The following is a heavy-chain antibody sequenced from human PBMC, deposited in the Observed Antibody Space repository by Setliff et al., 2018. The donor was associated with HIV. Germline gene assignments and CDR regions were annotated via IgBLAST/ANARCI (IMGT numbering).Heavy chain of an antibody. V-gene: IGHV5-51*01. CDR1: GYSFTNSW. Sequence: PGESLKISCRGSGYSFTNSWIGWVRQTPGKGLEWMGIIHPSDSDSRYSPSFQGQVTISADKSISTAYLQWSSLKASDTAIYYCARHRVDISLLVVHDPGAFDGWGQGTMVTVSS. CDR2: IHPSDSDS. CDR3: ARHRVDISLLVVHDPGAFDG. J-gene: IGHJ3*01. D-gene: IGHD2-15*01.